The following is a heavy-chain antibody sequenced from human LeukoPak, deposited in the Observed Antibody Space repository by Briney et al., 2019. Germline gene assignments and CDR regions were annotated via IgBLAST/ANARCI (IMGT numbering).Heavy chain of an antibody. CDR1: GGSISNYY. J-gene: IGHJ5*02. V-gene: IGHV4-4*07. CDR3: AREGIQLWFNWFDP. D-gene: IGHD5-18*01. Sequence: SETLSLTCTVSGGSISNYYWRWIRQPAGKGLEWIGRIYTSGSTNYNPSLKSRVTMSVDTSKNQFSLKLSSVTAADTAVYYCAREGIQLWFNWFDPWGQGTLVTVSS. CDR2: IYTSGST.